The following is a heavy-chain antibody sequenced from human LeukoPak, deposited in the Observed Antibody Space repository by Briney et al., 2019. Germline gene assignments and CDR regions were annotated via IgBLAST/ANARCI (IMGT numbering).Heavy chain of an antibody. J-gene: IGHJ6*02. V-gene: IGHV3-64*01. D-gene: IGHD3-16*01. CDR2: ISSNGGST. CDR1: GFTFSSYA. CDR3: ARARGGPRGYYYYGMDV. Sequence: GGSLRLSCAASGFTFSSYAMHWVRQAPGKGLEYVSAISSNGGSTYYANSVKGRFTISRDNSKNTLYLQMGSLRAEDMAVYYCARARGGPRGYYYYGMDVWGQGTTVTVSS.